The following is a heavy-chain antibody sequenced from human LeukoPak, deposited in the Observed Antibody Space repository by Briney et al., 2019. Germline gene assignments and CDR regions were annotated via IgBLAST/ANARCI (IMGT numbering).Heavy chain of an antibody. J-gene: IGHJ4*02. V-gene: IGHV4-59*01. CDR2: IYYSGST. Sequence: SETLSLTRTVSGGSISSYYWSWIRQPPGKGLEWIGYIYYSGSTNYNPSLKSRVTISVDTSKNQFSLKLSSVTAADTAVYYCARDRDTFVFDYWGQGTLVTVSS. D-gene: IGHD3-10*01. CDR3: ARDRDTFVFDY. CDR1: GGSISSYY.